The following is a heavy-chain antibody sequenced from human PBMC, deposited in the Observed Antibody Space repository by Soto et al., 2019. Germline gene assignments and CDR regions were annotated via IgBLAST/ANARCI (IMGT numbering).Heavy chain of an antibody. CDR2: ISYDGNNA. CDR1: GFTFSRYA. D-gene: IGHD3-22*01. V-gene: IGHV3-30-3*01. J-gene: IGHJ4*02. Sequence: GGSLRLSCAASGFTFSRYAMHWVRQAPGKGLEWVALISYDGNNAYYVDSVRGRFTVSRDNSKNTLYLQMNSLRAEDTAVYYCAKDYFSSGYYYGFVYWGQGT. CDR3: AKDYFSSGYYYGFVY.